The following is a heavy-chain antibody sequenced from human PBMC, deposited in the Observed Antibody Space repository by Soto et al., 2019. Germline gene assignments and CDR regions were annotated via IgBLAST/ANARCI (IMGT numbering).Heavy chain of an antibody. V-gene: IGHV3-53*02. CDR2: VYSGGAT. J-gene: IGHJ4*02. CDR1: GFSVSRNY. CDR3: AGVPGRL. Sequence: QLVETGGGLIQPGTSLTLSCAASGFSVSRNYMTWVRQAPGKGLEWVSFVYSGGATFYADSVKGRFILSRDDSQNTRYLQMNNLRAEDTAVDYGAGVPGRLWGRGTLVTVAS. D-gene: IGHD3-10*01.